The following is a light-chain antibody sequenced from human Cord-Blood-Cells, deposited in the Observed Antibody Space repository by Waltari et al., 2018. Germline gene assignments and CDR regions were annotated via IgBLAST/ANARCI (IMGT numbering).Light chain of an antibody. CDR1: QSVSRSY. Sequence: EIVLTQSPVTLSLSPGERATLSCRASQSVSRSYLARYQPKPGQAPRPPVYGASSRATGIPDRFSGSGSGTDFTLTISRLEPEDFAVYYCQQYGSSPWTFGQGTKVEIK. V-gene: IGKV3-20*01. CDR2: GAS. J-gene: IGKJ1*01. CDR3: QQYGSSPWT.